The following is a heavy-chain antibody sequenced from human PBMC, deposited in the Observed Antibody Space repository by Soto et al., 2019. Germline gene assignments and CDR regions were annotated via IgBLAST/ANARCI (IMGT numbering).Heavy chain of an antibody. V-gene: IGHV4-4*07. J-gene: IGHJ4*02. CDR2: VFSSGTT. CDR1: GDSITSYY. D-gene: IGHD3-22*01. Sequence: SETLSLTCTVSGDSITSYYWTWIRQAAGKRLECIGRVFSSGTTNYNPSLKSRVTMSADTSKNQLSLKLTSVTAADTAVYYCARVGDSGYYWYFDYWGQGALVTVSS. CDR3: ARVGDSGYYWYFDY.